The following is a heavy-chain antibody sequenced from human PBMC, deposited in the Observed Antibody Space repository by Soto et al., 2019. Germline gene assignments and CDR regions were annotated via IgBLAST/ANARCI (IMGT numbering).Heavy chain of an antibody. CDR1: GFTFSNYA. J-gene: IGHJ3*02. CDR2: ISGSRGST. D-gene: IGHD5-12*01. V-gene: IGHV3-23*01. CDR3: AKDLRYSVPDRPYGFDI. Sequence: PGVSLRLSCAASGFTFSNYAMSWVRQAPGKGLEWVSGISGSRGSTYYADSVKGRFTISRDNSKNTLYLQMISLRAEDTAVYYCAKDLRYSVPDRPYGFDIWGQGTMVTVSS.